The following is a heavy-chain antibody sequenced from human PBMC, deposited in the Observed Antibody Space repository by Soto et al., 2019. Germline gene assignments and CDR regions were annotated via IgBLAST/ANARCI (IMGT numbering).Heavy chain of an antibody. CDR2: IWYDGSNK. CDR3: VRYSSGWSPHGMDV. D-gene: IGHD6-19*01. J-gene: IGHJ6*02. Sequence: LRLSCAASGFTFSSYGMHWVHQAPGKGLEWVAVIWYDGSNKYYADSVKGRFTISRDNAKNTMSLQMNSLRAEDTAVYYCVRYSSGWSPHGMDVWGQGTTVTVSS. V-gene: IGHV3-33*03. CDR1: GFTFSSYG.